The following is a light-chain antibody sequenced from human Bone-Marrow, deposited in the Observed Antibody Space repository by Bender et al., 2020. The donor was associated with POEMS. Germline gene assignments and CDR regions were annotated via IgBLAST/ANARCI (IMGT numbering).Light chain of an antibody. CDR2: EVS. J-gene: IGLJ2*01. Sequence: QSALTQPPSASGSPGQSVTISCTGTSSDVGKYKFVSWYQQHPGKAPKVIISEVSERPSGVPDRFSGSKSGNTASLTVSGLQAEDEAVYYCSSYAGSNNLVFGGGTKLTVL. CDR1: SSDVGKYKF. V-gene: IGLV2-8*01. CDR3: SSYAGSNNLV.